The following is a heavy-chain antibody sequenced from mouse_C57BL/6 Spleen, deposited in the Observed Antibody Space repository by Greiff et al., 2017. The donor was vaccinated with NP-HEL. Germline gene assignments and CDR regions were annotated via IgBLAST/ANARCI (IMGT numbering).Heavy chain of an antibody. CDR1: GYTFTSYR. V-gene: IGHV1-50*01. D-gene: IGHD3-2*02. Sequence: QVQLQQSGAELVKPGASVKLSCKASGYTFTSYRMQWVKQRPGQGLEWIGEIDPSDSYTNYNQKFKGKATLTVDTSSSTAYMQLSSLTSEDSAVYYCARGAAQAPYYYAMDYWGQGTSVTVSS. CDR2: IDPSDSYT. CDR3: ARGAAQAPYYYAMDY. J-gene: IGHJ4*01.